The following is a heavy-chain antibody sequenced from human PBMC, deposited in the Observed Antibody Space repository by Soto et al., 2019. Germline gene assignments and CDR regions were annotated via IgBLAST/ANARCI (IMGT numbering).Heavy chain of an antibody. CDR3: ARGKRERLKLSIYYYDVMDV. J-gene: IGHJ6*02. CDR2: IFHTGST. V-gene: IGHV4-39*01. D-gene: IGHD3-16*02. CDR1: GGSISSRNYY. Sequence: QLQLQESGPRLVRPSETLSLTCSVSGGSISSRNYYWGWIRQPPGKGLEWIGTIFHTGSTSYNPARNSRVTISVDKSKTQFSLWLISVTAADTDVYYCARGKRERLKLSIYYYDVMDVWGQGTTVTVSS.